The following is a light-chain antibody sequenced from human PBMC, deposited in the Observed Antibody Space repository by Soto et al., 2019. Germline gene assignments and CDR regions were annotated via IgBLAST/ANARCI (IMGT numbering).Light chain of an antibody. CDR3: QQYNGYPWT. Sequence: DIQMTQSPSTLSASVGDRVTITCRASRRISSWLAWYQQQPGKAPKLLVYDASTLQSGVPSMFSGNGSGTDFTLTISRLQPEDLATYFCQQYNGYPWTFGQGTRVGIK. CDR2: DAS. J-gene: IGKJ1*01. CDR1: RRISSW. V-gene: IGKV1-5*01.